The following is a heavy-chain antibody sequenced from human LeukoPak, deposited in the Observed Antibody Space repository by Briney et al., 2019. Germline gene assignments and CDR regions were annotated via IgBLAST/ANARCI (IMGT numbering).Heavy chain of an antibody. CDR2: FDPEDGET. D-gene: IGHD1-26*01. CDR1: GYTLTELS. J-gene: IGHJ3*02. CDR3: ATDPSGSYDPGYGAFDI. V-gene: IGHV1-24*01. Sequence: ASVKVSCKVSGYTLTELSMHWVRQAPGKGLEWMGDFDPEDGETIYAQKFQGRVTMTEDTSTDTAYMELSSLRSEDTAVYYCATDPSGSYDPGYGAFDIWGQGTMVTVSS.